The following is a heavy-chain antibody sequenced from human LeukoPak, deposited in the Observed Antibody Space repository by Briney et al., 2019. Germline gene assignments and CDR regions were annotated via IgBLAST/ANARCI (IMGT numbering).Heavy chain of an antibody. D-gene: IGHD3-22*01. Sequence: SETLSLTCAVSGYSISSRYYWGCLRQPPGDRLEWIGSIYHSGSTYYNPSLKGRVTISVDTSKTQFSLKLSSVTAAETAVYYCARPNLGYYFDAFDIWGQGTMVTVSS. CDR2: IYHSGST. CDR1: GYSISSRYY. CDR3: ARPNLGYYFDAFDI. V-gene: IGHV4-38-2*01. J-gene: IGHJ3*02.